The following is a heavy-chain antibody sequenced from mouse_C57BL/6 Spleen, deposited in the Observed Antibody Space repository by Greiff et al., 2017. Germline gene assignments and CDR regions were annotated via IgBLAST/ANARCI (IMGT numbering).Heavy chain of an antibody. D-gene: IGHD2-5*01. CDR1: GFTFSSYG. V-gene: IGHV5-6*01. CDR2: ISSGGSYT. J-gene: IGHJ2*01. CDR3: ARPSNMYYFDY. Sequence: EVKLMESGGDLVKPGGSPKLSCAASGFTFSSYGMSWVRQTPDKRLEWVATISSGGSYTYYPDSVKGRFTISRDNAKNTLYLQMSSLKSEDTAMSYCARPSNMYYFDYWGQGTTLTVSS.